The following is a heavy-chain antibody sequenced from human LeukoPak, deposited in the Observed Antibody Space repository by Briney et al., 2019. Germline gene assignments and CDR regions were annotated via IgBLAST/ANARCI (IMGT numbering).Heavy chain of an antibody. CDR2: ISSSGSTI. V-gene: IGHV3-48*03. CDR3: AITRGYGPTDFDY. J-gene: IGHJ4*02. D-gene: IGHD5-18*01. Sequence: GGSLRLSCAASGFTFSSYEMNWVRQAPGKGLEWVSYISSSGSTIYYADSVKGRFTISRDNAKNSLYLQMNSLRAEDTAVYYCAITRGYGPTDFDYWGQGTLVTVSS. CDR1: GFTFSSYE.